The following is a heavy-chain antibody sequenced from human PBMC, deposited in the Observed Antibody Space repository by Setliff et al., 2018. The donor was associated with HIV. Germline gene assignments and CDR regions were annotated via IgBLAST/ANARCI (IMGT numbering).Heavy chain of an antibody. CDR3: VRDKWLVPDTFDI. CDR1: GFTFSNYA. D-gene: IGHD6-19*01. Sequence: GGSLRLSCAVSGFTFSNYAMHWVRQASGKGLEWVAVIWYDGSEKHYADSVKGRFTISRDNAKNSLYLQMNSLRAEDMALYYCVRDKWLVPDTFDIWGQGTMVTVSS. J-gene: IGHJ3*02. CDR2: IWYDGSEK. V-gene: IGHV3-33*08.